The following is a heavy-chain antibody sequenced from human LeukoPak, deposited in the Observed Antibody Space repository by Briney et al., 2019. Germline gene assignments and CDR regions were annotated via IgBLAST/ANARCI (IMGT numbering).Heavy chain of an antibody. D-gene: IGHD3-16*02. CDR3: ATEEYGYYDYVWGSYRYTGGFDY. CDR2: INWNGGST. CDR1: GFTFDDYG. Sequence: GGSLRLSCAASGFTFDDYGMSWVRQAPGKGLEWVSGINWNGGSTGYADSVKGRFTISRDNAKNSLYLQMNSLRAEDTALYYCATEEYGYYDYVWGSYRYTGGFDYWGQGTLVTVSS. J-gene: IGHJ4*02. V-gene: IGHV3-20*04.